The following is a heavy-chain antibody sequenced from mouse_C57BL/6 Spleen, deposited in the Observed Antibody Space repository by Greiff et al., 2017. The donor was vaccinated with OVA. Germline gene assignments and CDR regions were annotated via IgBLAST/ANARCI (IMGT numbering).Heavy chain of an antibody. Sequence: QVQLQQPGAELVKPGASVKMSCKASGYTFTSYWITWVKQRPGQGLGWIGDIYPGSGSTNYNEKFKSKATLTVDTSSSTAYMQLSSLTSEDSAVYYGARREDSNYEDYYAMDYWGQGTSVTVSS. J-gene: IGHJ4*01. CDR2: IYPGSGST. CDR1: GYTFTSYW. V-gene: IGHV1-55*01. D-gene: IGHD2-5*01. CDR3: ARREDSNYEDYYAMDY.